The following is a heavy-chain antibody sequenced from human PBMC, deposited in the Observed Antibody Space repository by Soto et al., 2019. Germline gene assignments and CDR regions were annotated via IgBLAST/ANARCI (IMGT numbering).Heavy chain of an antibody. V-gene: IGHV3-30-3*01. CDR3: ARDQDSGDYYYRALDY. CDR2: ISSDGSNK. Sequence: QVQLVESGGGVVQPGRSLRLSCAASEFSFSLSAMHWVRQAPGKGLEWVAVISSDGSNKYYADSVKGRFTISRDNSNNTLYLQMNSLRPEDTAVYYCARDQDSGDYYYRALDYWGQGTLVTVSS. CDR1: EFSFSLSA. D-gene: IGHD3-22*01. J-gene: IGHJ4*02.